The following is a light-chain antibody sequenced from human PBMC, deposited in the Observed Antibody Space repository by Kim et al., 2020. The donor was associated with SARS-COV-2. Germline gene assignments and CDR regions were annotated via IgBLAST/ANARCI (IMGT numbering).Light chain of an antibody. CDR2: GNN. CDR1: RAHSGSDY. J-gene: IGLJ2*01. Sequence: RVSRSWSGSRAHSGSDYVTWTRRRQGTAPKLPIYGNNPRPSGVPDRFSGSTSGTSASLAISGLRSEDEADYYCAAWDDSLSGPFVVFGGGTQLTVL. V-gene: IGLV1-47*01. CDR3: AAWDDSLSGPFVV.